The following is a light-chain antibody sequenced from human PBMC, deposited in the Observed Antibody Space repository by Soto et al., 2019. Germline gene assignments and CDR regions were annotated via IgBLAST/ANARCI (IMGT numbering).Light chain of an antibody. V-gene: IGKV1-27*01. Sequence: DIHMTHSPSSLSASVLDRVTITFLASQSISSYLNWYQQKPGKAPKLLIYAASTLQPGVPSRFSGSGSGTDFTLTINSLQPDDIATYYCQNYDSAPITFGQGTRLEIK. J-gene: IGKJ5*01. CDR2: AAS. CDR1: QSISSY. CDR3: QNYDSAPIT.